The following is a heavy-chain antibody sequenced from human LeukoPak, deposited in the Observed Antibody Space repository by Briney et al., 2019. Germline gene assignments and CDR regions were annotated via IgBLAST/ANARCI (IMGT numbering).Heavy chain of an antibody. CDR1: GFTFSSYA. V-gene: IGHV3-11*05. CDR3: ATDQRRAYYFDY. Sequence: GGSLRLSCAASGFTFSSYAMSWVRQAPGKGLEWVSYITSSSSYTNYTDSVKGRFTISRDNAKNSLYLQMNSLRAEDTAVYYCATDQRRAYYFDYWGQGTLVTVSS. J-gene: IGHJ4*02. D-gene: IGHD3-10*01. CDR2: ITSSSSYT.